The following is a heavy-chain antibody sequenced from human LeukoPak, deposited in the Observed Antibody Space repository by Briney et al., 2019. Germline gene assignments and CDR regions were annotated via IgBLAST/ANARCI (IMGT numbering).Heavy chain of an antibody. CDR2: ISSSGSTI. Sequence: PGGSLRVSCAASGFTFSSYWMTWVRQAPGKGLEWVSYISSSGSTIYYADSVKGRFTISRDNAKNSLYLQMNSLRAEDTAVYYCARPPYNWNYYFDYWGQGTLVTVSS. J-gene: IGHJ4*02. CDR3: ARPPYNWNYYFDY. V-gene: IGHV3-48*03. D-gene: IGHD1-7*01. CDR1: GFTFSSYW.